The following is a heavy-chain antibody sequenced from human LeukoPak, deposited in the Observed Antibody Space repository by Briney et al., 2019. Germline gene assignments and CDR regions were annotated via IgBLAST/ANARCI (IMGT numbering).Heavy chain of an antibody. CDR3: ARDRGMVRGVGRYYMDV. D-gene: IGHD3-10*01. J-gene: IGHJ6*03. CDR2: IYSGGST. V-gene: IGHV3-53*01. Sequence: GGSLRLSCAASGFTVSSNYMSWVRQAPGKGLEWVSVIYSGGSTYYADSVKGRFTISRDNSKNTLYLQMNSLRAEDTAVYYCARDRGMVRGVGRYYMDVWGKGTTVTVSS. CDR1: GFTVSSNY.